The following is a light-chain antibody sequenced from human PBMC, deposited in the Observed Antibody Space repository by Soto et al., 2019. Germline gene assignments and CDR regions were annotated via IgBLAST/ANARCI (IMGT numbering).Light chain of an antibody. CDR2: GAS. J-gene: IGKJ5*01. Sequence: EIVMTQSPGTLSVSPGERATLSCMASQSVRSNLAWYQQKPGQAPRLLIYGASTRATGIPAGLSGSGSGTEFTLTISRMEPEDFAVYYCQQYGSSPITFGQGTRLEIK. CDR3: QQYGSSPIT. CDR1: QSVRSN. V-gene: IGKV3-15*01.